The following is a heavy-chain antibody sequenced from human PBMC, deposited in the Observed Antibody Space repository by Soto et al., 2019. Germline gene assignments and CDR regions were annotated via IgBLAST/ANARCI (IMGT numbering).Heavy chain of an antibody. CDR3: ARGQGGMDV. Sequence: QVQLVESGGGVVQPGRSLRLSCAASGFTFSSYGMHWVRQAPGKGLEWVAVIWYDGSNKYYADSVKGRFTISRDNSKNTLYLQMNSLRAEHTAVYYCARGQGGMDVWGQWTTVTVSS. V-gene: IGHV3-33*01. J-gene: IGHJ6*02. CDR1: GFTFSSYG. CDR2: IWYDGSNK.